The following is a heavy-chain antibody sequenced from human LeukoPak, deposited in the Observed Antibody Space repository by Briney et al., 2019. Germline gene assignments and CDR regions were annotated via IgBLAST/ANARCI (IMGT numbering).Heavy chain of an antibody. V-gene: IGHV4-59*01. CDR1: GGTIRSYY. Sequence: SETLSLTCSVSGGTIRSYYWSWIRQPPGKGLEWIGYISYSGSTKYNPSLESRVTISVDTSKSQFSLKLRSVTAADTAVYYCARDRTYSDSSTTYFYGMEVWGHGTTVTVSS. CDR3: ARDRTYSDSSTTYFYGMEV. D-gene: IGHD1-26*01. CDR2: ISYSGST. J-gene: IGHJ6*02.